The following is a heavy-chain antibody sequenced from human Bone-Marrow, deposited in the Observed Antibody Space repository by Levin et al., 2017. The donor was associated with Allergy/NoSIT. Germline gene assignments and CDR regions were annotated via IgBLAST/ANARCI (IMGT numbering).Heavy chain of an antibody. V-gene: IGHV1-2*02. Sequence: EASVKVSCKTSGYTFTDYYIHWVRQAPGQGLEWMGWISPNGGGTRYAERYQDRLTMTSDTSISTVYMQLSRLTSDETALYYCARDSRRDGNNWFDPWGQGTLVTVSS. CDR2: ISPNGGGT. CDR3: ARDSRRDGNNWFDP. CDR1: GYTFTDYY. J-gene: IGHJ5*02.